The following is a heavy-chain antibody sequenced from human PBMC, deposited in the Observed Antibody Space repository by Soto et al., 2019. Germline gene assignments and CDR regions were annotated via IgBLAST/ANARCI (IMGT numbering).Heavy chain of an antibody. CDR1: GGTFSSDA. D-gene: IGHD2-2*01. V-gene: IGHV1-69*01. CDR3: ARSQGSSTSLEIYYYYYYGMDV. CDR2: IIPISGTA. Sequence: QVQLVQSGAEVQKPGSSVKVSCKASGGTFSSDAISWVRQAPGQGLEWMGGIIPISGTANYAQKFQGRVTITADESTSTAYMELSSLRSEDTAVYYCARSQGSSTSLEIYYYYYYGMDVWGQGTTVTVSS. J-gene: IGHJ6*02.